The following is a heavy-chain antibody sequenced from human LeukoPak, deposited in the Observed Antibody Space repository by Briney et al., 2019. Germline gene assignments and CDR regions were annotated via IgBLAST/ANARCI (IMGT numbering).Heavy chain of an antibody. CDR2: MRYDGSNQ. D-gene: IGHD2-15*01. Sequence: GGPLRLSCAASGITLSSNGMHWVRQAPGKGLDWVAFMRYDGSNQYYADSVKGRFTISRDTSRNTVYLHMNGLRAEDTAVYYCARLPDILSDDFAYWGQGTLVTVSS. CDR3: ARLPDILSDDFAY. J-gene: IGHJ4*02. CDR1: GITLSSNG. V-gene: IGHV3-30*02.